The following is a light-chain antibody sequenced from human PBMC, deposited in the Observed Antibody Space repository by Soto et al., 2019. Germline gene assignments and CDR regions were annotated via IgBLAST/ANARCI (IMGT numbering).Light chain of an antibody. CDR2: DAS. J-gene: IGKJ4*01. CDR1: QSVSSY. CDR3: QQRSDWPST. Sequence: EIVLTQSPATLSLSPGEIATLSCRASQSVSSYLAWYQQKPGQAPRLLIYDASNRATGIPARFSGSGSGTDFTLTISSPEPDDFAVYYCQQRSDWPSTFGGGTKVQIK. V-gene: IGKV3-11*01.